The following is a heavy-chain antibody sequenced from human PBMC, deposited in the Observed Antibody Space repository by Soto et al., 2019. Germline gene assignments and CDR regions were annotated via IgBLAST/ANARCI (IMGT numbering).Heavy chain of an antibody. V-gene: IGHV4-4*02. CDR2: IYHSGAT. Sequence: SETLSLTCAVSGDSISSSNCWSLVRQAPGKGLEWIGEIYHSGATTYNPSLKSRATISVDPSNNHFSLKMTSVTAADTAVYFCARDLGTGTDYWGRGTLVTVSS. CDR3: ARDLGTGTDY. J-gene: IGHJ4*02. CDR1: GDSISSSNC.